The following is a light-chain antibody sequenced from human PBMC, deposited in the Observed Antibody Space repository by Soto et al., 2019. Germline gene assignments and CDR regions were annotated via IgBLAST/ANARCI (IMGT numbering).Light chain of an antibody. Sequence: DIVMAQSPDSLAVSLGERVTISCKSSQTILSTSNNKHYLAWFRQKPGQPPKLLIYWASTRESGVPDRFSGSGSGTDFTLTITRLQAEDVAIYSCHQYYSVPPTFGQGTRLEIK. V-gene: IGKV4-1*01. CDR2: WAS. CDR1: QTILSTSNNKHY. CDR3: HQYYSVPPT. J-gene: IGKJ5*01.